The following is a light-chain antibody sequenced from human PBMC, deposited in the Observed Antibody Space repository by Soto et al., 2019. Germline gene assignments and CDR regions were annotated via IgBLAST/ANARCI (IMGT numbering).Light chain of an antibody. CDR3: CSYAGSYGV. Sequence: QSVLTQPRSVSGSPGQSVTISCTGTSSDVGGYNYVSWYQQHPGKAPKLMIYDVSKRPSGVPDRFSGSKSGNTASLTISGLQAEEEADYYCCSYAGSYGVFGGGTKVTVL. CDR1: SSDVGGYNY. CDR2: DVS. J-gene: IGLJ3*02. V-gene: IGLV2-11*01.